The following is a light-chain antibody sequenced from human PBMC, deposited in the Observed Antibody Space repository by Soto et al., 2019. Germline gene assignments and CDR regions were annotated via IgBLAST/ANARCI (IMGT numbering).Light chain of an antibody. Sequence: QSVLTQPPSVSAAPGQTVTVSCSGNKSNVGRNYVSWYQQFPGTAPQLLIYDTNKRPSGIPGRFSGSKSGTSATLGITGLQTGDEAIYYCGTWDSRLSGVLFGGGTKLTVL. CDR3: GTWDSRLSGVL. V-gene: IGLV1-51*01. J-gene: IGLJ2*01. CDR1: KSNVGRNY. CDR2: DTN.